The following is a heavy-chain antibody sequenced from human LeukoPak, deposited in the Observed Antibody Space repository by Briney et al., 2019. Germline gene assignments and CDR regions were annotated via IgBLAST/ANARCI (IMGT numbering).Heavy chain of an antibody. J-gene: IGHJ6*02. D-gene: IGHD6-19*01. CDR3: ARSPYSSGLYYYGMDV. Sequence: GGSLRLSCAASGFTFSSYDMHWVRQATGKGLEWVSAIGTAGDTYYPGSVKGRFTISRENAKNSLYLQMNSLRAGDTAVYYCARSPYSSGLYYYGMDVWGQGTTVTVS. CDR2: IGTAGDT. V-gene: IGHV3-13*04. CDR1: GFTFSSYD.